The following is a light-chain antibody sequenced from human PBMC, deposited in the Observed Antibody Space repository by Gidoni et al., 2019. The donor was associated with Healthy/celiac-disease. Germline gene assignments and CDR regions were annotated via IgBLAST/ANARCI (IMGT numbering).Light chain of an antibody. CDR1: SSNIGAGYD. J-gene: IGLJ3*02. CDR3: QSYDSSLSGSWV. Sequence: QSVLTPPPSVSGAPGQRVTISCTGSSSNIGAGYDVHWYQQLPGTAPKLLIYGNSNRPSGVPDRFSGSKSGTSASLAITGLQAEDEADYYCQSYDSSLSGSWVFGGGTKLTAL. V-gene: IGLV1-40*01. CDR2: GNS.